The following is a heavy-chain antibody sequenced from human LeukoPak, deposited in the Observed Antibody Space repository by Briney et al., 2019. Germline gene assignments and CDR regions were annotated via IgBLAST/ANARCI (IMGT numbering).Heavy chain of an antibody. V-gene: IGHV4-34*01. CDR3: ARGGYYYDSSGYYRYFDY. D-gene: IGHD3-22*01. CDR1: GGSFSGYY. CDR2: INHSGST. J-gene: IGHJ4*02. Sequence: SETLSLTCAVYGGSFSGYYWSWIRQPPGKGLEWIGEINHSGSTNYNPSLKSRVTISVDTSKNQFSLKLSSVTAADTAVYYCARGGYYYDSSGYYRYFDYWGQGTLVTVSS.